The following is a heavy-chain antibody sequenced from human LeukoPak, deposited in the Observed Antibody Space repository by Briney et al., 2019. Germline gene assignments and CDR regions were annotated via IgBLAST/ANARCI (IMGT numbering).Heavy chain of an antibody. CDR2: IYYVGQT. Sequence: PSETLSLTCTVSGSSIISASYYWGWIRQSPGGGLEWLGSIYYVGQTDYKSSLKSRLTMSVDTSRNQFSLKLNSVTAADTAVYYCAGEAGYSSSPWGQGTLVTVSS. J-gene: IGHJ4*02. CDR1: GSSIISASYY. CDR3: AGEAGYSSSP. D-gene: IGHD6-13*01. V-gene: IGHV4-39*02.